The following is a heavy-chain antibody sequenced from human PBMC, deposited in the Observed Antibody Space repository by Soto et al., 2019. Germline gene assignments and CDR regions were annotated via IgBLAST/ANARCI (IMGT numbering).Heavy chain of an antibody. V-gene: IGHV3-74*01. CDR3: ARVPYDSGSYPTH. D-gene: IGHD3-10*01. Sequence: EVQLVESGGGLVQPGGSLRLSCAASGFTFSSYWMHWVRQVPGKGRVWVSRINSDGSSTNYADSVKGRFTISRDNAKNTLYLQMNSLRAEDTAVYYCARVPYDSGSYPTHWGQGTLVTVSS. J-gene: IGHJ4*02. CDR1: GFTFSSYW. CDR2: INSDGSST.